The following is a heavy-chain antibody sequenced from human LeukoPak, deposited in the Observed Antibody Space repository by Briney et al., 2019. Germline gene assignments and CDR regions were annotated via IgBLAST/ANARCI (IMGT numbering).Heavy chain of an antibody. CDR3: ARWFIGYGDYYFYY. CDR2: IYSGGST. D-gene: IGHD4-17*01. Sequence: GGSLRLSCAASGFTVSSDYMSWVRQAPGRGLEWVSVIYSGGSTYYADSVKGRFTISRDNSKNTLYLQMNSLRAEDTAVYYCARWFIGYGDYYFYYWGQGTLVTVSS. V-gene: IGHV3-53*01. CDR1: GFTVSSDY. J-gene: IGHJ4*02.